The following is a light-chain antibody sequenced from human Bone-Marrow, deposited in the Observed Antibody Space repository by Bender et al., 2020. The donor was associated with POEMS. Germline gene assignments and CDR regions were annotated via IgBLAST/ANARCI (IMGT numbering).Light chain of an antibody. CDR3: SAWDDSLSGWV. Sequence: QPALTQPASVSGSPGQSVTISCSGSSSNIGNHGVNWYQQLPGEAPKLLIYYDDLLTPGVSDRFSASKSGTSASLAISERQSEDEALYYCSAWDDSLSGWVFGGGTKLTVL. J-gene: IGLJ3*02. CDR2: YDD. V-gene: IGLV1-36*01. CDR1: SSNIGNHG.